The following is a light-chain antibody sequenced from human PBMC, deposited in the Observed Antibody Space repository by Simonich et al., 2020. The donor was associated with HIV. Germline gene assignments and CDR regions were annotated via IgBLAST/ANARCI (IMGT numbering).Light chain of an antibody. CDR2: DAS. J-gene: IGKJ1*01. CDR3: QQFNSYSLT. V-gene: IGKV1-13*02. CDR1: QSISSA. Sequence: ALQLTQSPSSLSASVGDRVTITCRANQSISSALAWYQQKPGKAPKLLIYDASSLESGVPSRFSGSGSGTDFTLTISSLQPEDFATYYCQQFNSYSLTFGQGNKVEMK.